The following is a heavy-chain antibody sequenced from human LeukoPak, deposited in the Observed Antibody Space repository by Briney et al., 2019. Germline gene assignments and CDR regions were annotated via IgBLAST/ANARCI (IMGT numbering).Heavy chain of an antibody. V-gene: IGHV4-61*09. CDR2: IYSSGST. D-gene: IGHD3-22*01. CDR3: ARGGVSSRYYYDSSEFHAFDI. CDR1: GGSISSGSYC. J-gene: IGHJ3*02. Sequence: PSETLSLTCTVSGGSISSGSYCWSWIRQPAGKGLEWIGHIYSSGSTNYNPSLKSRVTISVDTSKNQFSLKLSSVTAADTAVYYCARGGVSSRYYYDSSEFHAFDIWGQGTMVTVSS.